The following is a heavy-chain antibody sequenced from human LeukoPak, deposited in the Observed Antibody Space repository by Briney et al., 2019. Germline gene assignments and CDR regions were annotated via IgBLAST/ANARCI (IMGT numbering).Heavy chain of an antibody. J-gene: IGHJ5*02. V-gene: IGHV3-23*01. Sequence: EPGGSLRLSCAAPGFTFSSYAMSWVRQAPGKGLEWVSAISGRGGSAYYADSVKGRFTISRDNSKNTLYLEMNSLRAEDTAVYYCAKQGGDQRGDWFDPWGQGTLVTVSS. CDR3: AKQGGDQRGDWFDP. CDR1: GFTFSSYA. CDR2: ISGRGGSA. D-gene: IGHD3-16*01.